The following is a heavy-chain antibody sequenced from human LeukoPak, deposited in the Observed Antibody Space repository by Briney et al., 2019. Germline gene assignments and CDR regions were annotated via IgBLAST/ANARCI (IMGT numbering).Heavy chain of an antibody. CDR3: ARDQPPIAAAGNGDY. CDR1: GFTFSLYA. J-gene: IGHJ4*02. D-gene: IGHD6-13*01. CDR2: IDSGSDDI. V-gene: IGHV3-21*05. Sequence: GGSLRLSCAASGFTFSLYAMNWVRQAPGKGLEWVSYIDSGSDDIHYADSVRGRFTISRDNAKNTLYLQMNSLRAEDTAVYYCARDQPPIAAAGNGDYWGQGTLVTVSS.